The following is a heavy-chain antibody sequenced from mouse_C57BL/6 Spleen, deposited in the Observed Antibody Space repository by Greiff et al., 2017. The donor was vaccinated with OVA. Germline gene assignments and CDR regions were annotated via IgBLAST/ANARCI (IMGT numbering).Heavy chain of an antibody. Sequence: VQGVESGAELVRPGASVKLSCKASGYTFTDYYINWVKQRPGQGLEWIARIYPGSGNTYYNEKFKGKATLTAEKSSSTAYMQLSSLTSEDSAVYFCARSRYDYDGEFACWGQGTLVTVAA. J-gene: IGHJ3*01. CDR2: IYPGSGNT. V-gene: IGHV1-76*01. CDR3: ARSRYDYDGEFAC. D-gene: IGHD2-4*01. CDR1: GYTFTDYY.